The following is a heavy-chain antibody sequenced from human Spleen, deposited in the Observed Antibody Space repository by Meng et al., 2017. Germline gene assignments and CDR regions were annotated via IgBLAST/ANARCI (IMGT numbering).Heavy chain of an antibody. V-gene: IGHV3-23*01. J-gene: IGHJ4*02. CDR2: ISGSGGST. Sequence: ETLSLSCAASGFTFSSYAMSWVRQAPGKGLEWVSAISGSGGSTYYADSVKGRYTISRDNSKNTLYLQMNSLRAEDTAVYYCARDTSGWYYFDYWGQGTLVTVSS. CDR3: ARDTSGWYYFDY. CDR1: GFTFSSYA. D-gene: IGHD6-19*01.